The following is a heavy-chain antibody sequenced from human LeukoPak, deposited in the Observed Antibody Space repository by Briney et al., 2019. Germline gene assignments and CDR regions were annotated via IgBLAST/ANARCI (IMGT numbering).Heavy chain of an antibody. J-gene: IGHJ4*02. CDR2: IIPIFGTA. CDR1: SYTFTRYG. Sequence: GASVQASCKASSYTFTRYGISWVRQAPGPRLEWMGGIIPIFGTANYAQKFQGRVTITADKSTSTAYMELSSLRSEDTAVYYCARDRRITMDHWGVFDYWGQGTLVTVSS. D-gene: IGHD3-10*01. CDR3: ARDRRITMDHWGVFDY. V-gene: IGHV1-69*06.